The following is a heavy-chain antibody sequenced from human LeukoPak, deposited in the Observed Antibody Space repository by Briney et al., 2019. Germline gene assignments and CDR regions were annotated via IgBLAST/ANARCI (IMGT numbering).Heavy chain of an antibody. CDR2: ISYDGSNK. CDR3: ARGIWVAVAGFDY. J-gene: IGHJ4*02. Sequence: GGSLRLSCAASGFTFSSYAMHWVRQAPGKGPEWVAVISYDGSNKYYADSVKGRFTISRDNSKNTLYLQMNSLRAEDTAVYYCARGIWVAVAGFDYWGQGTLVTVSS. V-gene: IGHV3-30-3*01. D-gene: IGHD6-19*01. CDR1: GFTFSSYA.